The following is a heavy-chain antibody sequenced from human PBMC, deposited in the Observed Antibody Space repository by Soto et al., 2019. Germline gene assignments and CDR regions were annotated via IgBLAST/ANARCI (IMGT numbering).Heavy chain of an antibody. D-gene: IGHD6-19*01. CDR3: AGMPYTSGLRFDP. CDR1: GDSYSISTYS. V-gene: IGHV4-30-2*01. J-gene: IGHJ5*02. CDR2: IYQSGVT. Sequence: SETLSLTCNMSGDSYSISTYSWSWIRQPPGKALQWIGFIYQSGVTSYNPSLVSRVSISLDRSNNQCSLKLKSVTAADTAVYFCAGMPYTSGLRFDPWGPGTLVTVSS.